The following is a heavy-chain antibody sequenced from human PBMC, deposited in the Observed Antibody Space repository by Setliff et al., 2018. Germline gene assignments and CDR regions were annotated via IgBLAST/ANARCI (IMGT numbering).Heavy chain of an antibody. V-gene: IGHV3-9*03. CDR3: AKDYDSSGYPRYYFDY. CDR2: ISWNSGSI. J-gene: IGHJ4*02. CDR1: GFTFDDYA. D-gene: IGHD3-22*01. Sequence: PVGSLRLSCAASGFTFDDYAMHWVRQAPGKGLEWVSGISWNSGSIGYADSVKGRFTISRDNAKNSPYLQMNSLRAEDMALYYCAKDYDSSGYPRYYFDYWGQGTLVTVSS.